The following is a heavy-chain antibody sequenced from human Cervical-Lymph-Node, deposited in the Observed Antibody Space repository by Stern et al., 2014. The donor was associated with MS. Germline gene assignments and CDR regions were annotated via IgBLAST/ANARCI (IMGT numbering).Heavy chain of an antibody. J-gene: IGHJ5*02. V-gene: IGHV4-39*01. CDR3: ARQAGQQPDWFDP. Sequence: QVQLQESGPGLVKPSETLSLTCTVSGGSISSSSYYWGWIRQPPGKGLEWIGSIYYSGSTYYNPSLKSRVTISVAPPKNQFPLKLSSVTAADTAVYYCARQAGQQPDWFDPWGQGTLVTVSS. CDR1: GGSISSSSYY. D-gene: IGHD6-13*01. CDR2: IYYSGST.